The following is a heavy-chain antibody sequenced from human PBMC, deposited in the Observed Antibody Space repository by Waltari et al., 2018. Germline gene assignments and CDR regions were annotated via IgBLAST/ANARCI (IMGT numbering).Heavy chain of an antibody. Sequence: QVQLVQSGAEVKKPGASVKVSCKASGYTFTDYVIHWMRQVPGQGLEWVGWLDPRRRYTGYVQMLQGRVTMTRDTSIVTSYMELSSLRSDDTAVYYCARGPNTGAFDYWGQGTLVTVSS. CDR2: LDPRRRYT. CDR3: ARGPNTGAFDY. V-gene: IGHV1-2*02. D-gene: IGHD2-8*02. CDR1: GYTFTDYV. J-gene: IGHJ4*02.